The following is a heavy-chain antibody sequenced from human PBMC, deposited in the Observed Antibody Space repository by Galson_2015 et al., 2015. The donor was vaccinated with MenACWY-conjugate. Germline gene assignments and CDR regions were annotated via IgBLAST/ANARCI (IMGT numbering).Heavy chain of an antibody. CDR1: RFIFNTHW. CDR3: GKTRGGSYYFDS. J-gene: IGHJ4*02. CDR2: INPGGSST. V-gene: IGHV3-74*01. Sequence: SLRVSCAASRFIFNTHWMHWLRHAPGKGLVWVSRINPGGSSTTYADSVKDRFTIFRDNAKNTLYLQMNSLRPEDTAELYCGKTRGGSYYFDSWGQGTLVTVSS. D-gene: IGHD3-10*01.